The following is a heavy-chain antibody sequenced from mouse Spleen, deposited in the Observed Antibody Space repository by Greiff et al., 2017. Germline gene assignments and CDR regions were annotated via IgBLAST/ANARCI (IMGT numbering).Heavy chain of an antibody. CDR3: ARDMDGYDPYYAMDY. J-gene: IGHJ4*01. V-gene: IGHV5-9-2*01. D-gene: IGHD2-2*01. CDR1: GFTFSSYG. Sequence: EVKLVESGGGLVKPGGSLKLSCAASGFTFSSYGMSWVRQTPEKRLEWVATISGGGSYTYYPDSVKGRFTISRDNAKNNLYLQMSSLRSEDTALYYCARDMDGYDPYYAMDYWGQGTSVTVSS. CDR2: ISGGGSYT.